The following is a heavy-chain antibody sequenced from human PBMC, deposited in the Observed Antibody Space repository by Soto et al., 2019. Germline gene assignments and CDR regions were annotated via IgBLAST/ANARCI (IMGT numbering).Heavy chain of an antibody. CDR3: ARGRDFWSGSYNWFDP. J-gene: IGHJ5*02. CDR2: IIPIFGTA. CDR1: GGTFSSYA. Sequence: SVKVSCKASGGTFSSYAISWVRQAPVQGLEWMGGIIPIFGTANYAQKFQGRVTITADESTSTAYMELSSLRSEDTAVYYCARGRDFWSGSYNWFDPWGQGTLVTVSS. V-gene: IGHV1-69*01. D-gene: IGHD3-3*01.